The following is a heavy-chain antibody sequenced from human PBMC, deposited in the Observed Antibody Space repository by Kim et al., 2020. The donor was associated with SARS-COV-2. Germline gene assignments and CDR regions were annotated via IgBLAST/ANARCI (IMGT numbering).Heavy chain of an antibody. CDR1: GFTFNSYA. D-gene: IGHD3-10*01. Sequence: GGSLRLSCAASGFTFNSYAMSWVRQASGKGLEWVSRISGSGSNTYYADSVKGRFTISRDKSKNTLYLQMNSLRAEDTAVYYCAKVIGFGQLLFDSWGQGTLVTVSS. V-gene: IGHV3-23*01. CDR2: ISGSGSNT. CDR3: AKVIGFGQLLFDS. J-gene: IGHJ4*02.